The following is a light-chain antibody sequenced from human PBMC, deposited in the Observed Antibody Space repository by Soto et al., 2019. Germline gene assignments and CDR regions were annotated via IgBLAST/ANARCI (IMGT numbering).Light chain of an antibody. V-gene: IGKV3-20*01. CDR3: QQYGSSPWT. Sequence: EIVLTQSPGTLSLSPGERATLSCRASQSVTSTHLAWYQQKPGQAPRLLIYAASSRATGIPDRFSGSGSGTGFTLTISRLEPEDFAVYYCQQYGSSPWTFGQGTKVKSN. CDR1: QSVTSTH. CDR2: AAS. J-gene: IGKJ1*01.